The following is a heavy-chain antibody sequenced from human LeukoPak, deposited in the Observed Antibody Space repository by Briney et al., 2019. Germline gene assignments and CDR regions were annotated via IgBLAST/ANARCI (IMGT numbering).Heavy chain of an antibody. Sequence: GGSLRLSCAASGFTFSSYGMHWARQAPGKGLEWVAATSYDGSNKYYADSVKGRFTISRDNSKNTLYLQMNSLRAEDTAVYYCAKDLRGDSSGFYFGMDVWGQGTTVTVSS. CDR3: AKDLRGDSSGFYFGMDV. CDR1: GFTFSSYG. J-gene: IGHJ6*02. V-gene: IGHV3-30*18. D-gene: IGHD3-22*01. CDR2: TSYDGSNK.